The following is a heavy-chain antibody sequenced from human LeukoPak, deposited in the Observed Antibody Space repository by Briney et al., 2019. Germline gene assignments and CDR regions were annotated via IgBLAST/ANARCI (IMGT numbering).Heavy chain of an antibody. CDR1: GFTFSSYG. Sequence: PGRSLRLSCAASGFTFSSYGMHWVRQAPGKGLEWVAVISYDGSNKYYADSVKGRFTISRDNSKNTLYLQMNSLRAEDTAVYYCAKALNERGFGELGYFVWGQGTLVTVSS. V-gene: IGHV3-30*18. CDR2: ISYDGSNK. J-gene: IGHJ4*02. CDR3: AKALNERGFGELGYFV. D-gene: IGHD3-10*01.